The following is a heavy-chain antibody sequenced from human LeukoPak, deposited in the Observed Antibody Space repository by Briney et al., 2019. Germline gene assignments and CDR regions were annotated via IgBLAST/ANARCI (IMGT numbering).Heavy chain of an antibody. CDR2: IWYDGSNK. V-gene: IGHV3-33*01. CDR3: AGESYSGYEGFDY. D-gene: IGHD5-12*01. J-gene: IGHJ4*02. CDR1: GFTFSSYG. Sequence: GGSLRLSCAASGFTFSSYGMHWVRQAPGKGLEWVAVIWYDGSNKYYADSVKGRFTISRDNSKNTLYLQMNSLRAEDTAVYYCAGESYSGYEGFDYWGQGTLVTVSS.